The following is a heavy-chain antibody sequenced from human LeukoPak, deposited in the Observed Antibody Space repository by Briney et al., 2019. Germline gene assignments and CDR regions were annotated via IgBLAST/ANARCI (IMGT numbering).Heavy chain of an antibody. J-gene: IGHJ4*02. V-gene: IGHV3-21*01. Sequence: GGSLRLSCAASGFTFSSYGMNWVRQAPGKGLEWVSSISSRNSYIYYADSVKSRFTISRDNAKNSLYLQMNSLRAEDTAVYFCARRPEGLDSWGQGTLVTVSS. CDR3: ARRPEGLDS. CDR2: ISSRNSYI. CDR1: GFTFSSYG.